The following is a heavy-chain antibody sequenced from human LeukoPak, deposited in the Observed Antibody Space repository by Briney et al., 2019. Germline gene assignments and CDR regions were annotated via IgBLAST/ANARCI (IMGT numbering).Heavy chain of an antibody. CDR1: GDSISSGDYY. CDR2: IYHSGST. J-gene: IGHJ5*02. Sequence: PSQTLSLTCTVSGDSISSGDYYWTWIRQPPGKALEWIGYIYHSGSTYYNPSLNSRATISVDTSKNQFSLKLASVTAADTAVYYCARGTVVVVITSLDPWGQGTLVTVSS. D-gene: IGHD3-22*01. V-gene: IGHV4-30-4*08. CDR3: ARGTVVVVITSLDP.